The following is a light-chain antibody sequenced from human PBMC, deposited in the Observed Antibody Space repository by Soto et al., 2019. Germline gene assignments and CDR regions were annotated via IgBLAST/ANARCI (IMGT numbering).Light chain of an antibody. Sequence: DIVMTQSPLSLPVTPGEPASISCRSSQSLLHSNGYNCLDWYLQKPGQSPQLLIYLGSNRASGVPDRFNGSGSGTDFTLKISRVEAEDVGVYYCMQALQTPRSFGGGTKVEIK. CDR2: LGS. J-gene: IGKJ4*01. CDR3: MQALQTPRS. CDR1: QSLLHSNGYNC. V-gene: IGKV2-28*01.